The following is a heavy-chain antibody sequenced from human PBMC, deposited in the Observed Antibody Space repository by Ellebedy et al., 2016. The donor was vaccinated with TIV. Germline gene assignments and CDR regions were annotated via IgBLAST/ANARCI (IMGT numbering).Heavy chain of an antibody. CDR1: GASISNTNW. V-gene: IGHV4-4*02. CDR3: ARAGFWSGTGWSDP. CDR2: IDHSEST. Sequence: MPSETLSLTCAVSGASISNTNWWRWVRHLPGKGLEWIGEIDHSESTNYNPSLKSRVTISVDKSKNQFSLKLNSVTAADTAVYYCARAGFWSGTGWSDPWGQGTLVTVPS. D-gene: IGHD3-3*01. J-gene: IGHJ5*02.